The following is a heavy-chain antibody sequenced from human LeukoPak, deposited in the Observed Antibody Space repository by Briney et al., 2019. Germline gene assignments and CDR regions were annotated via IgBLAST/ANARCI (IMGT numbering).Heavy chain of an antibody. CDR3: ARTVRGSEDFDY. Sequence: VASVTVSCTASGYTFTSYGISWVRQAPGQGLEWMGWISAYNGNTNYAQKLQGRVTMTTDTSTSTAYMELRSLRSDDTAVYYCARTVRGSEDFDYWGQGTLVTVSS. D-gene: IGHD3-10*01. V-gene: IGHV1-18*01. J-gene: IGHJ4*02. CDR2: ISAYNGNT. CDR1: GYTFTSYG.